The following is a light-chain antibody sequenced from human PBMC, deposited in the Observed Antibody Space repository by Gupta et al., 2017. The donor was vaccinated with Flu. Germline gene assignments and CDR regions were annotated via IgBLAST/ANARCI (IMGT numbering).Light chain of an antibody. J-gene: IGLJ2*01. V-gene: IGLV2-14*03. Sequence: SALTQPASLSGSLGQSMTISCTGISSDVGDSKNVSWYQQRPGKAPKLMIYDVSYRPSGVSNRFSGSKSANTASLTSSGLQAEDEADYYCSSYTSTNTLQVIFGGGTRLTVL. CDR3: SSYTSTNTLQVI. CDR2: DVS. CDR1: SSDVGDSKN.